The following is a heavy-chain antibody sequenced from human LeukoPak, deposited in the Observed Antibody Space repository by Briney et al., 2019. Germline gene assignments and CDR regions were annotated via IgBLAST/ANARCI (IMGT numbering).Heavy chain of an antibody. CDR2: ISSSSSYT. CDR1: GFTFSDYY. D-gene: IGHD5-18*01. J-gene: IGHJ6*02. Sequence: KPGGSLRLSCAASGFTFSDYYMSWIRQAPGKGLEWVSYISSSSSYTNYADSVKGRFTISRDNAKNSLYLQMNSLRAEDTAVYYCARDRIEDTAMVDPYYYYYYGMDVWGQGTTVTVSS. V-gene: IGHV3-11*06. CDR3: ARDRIEDTAMVDPYYYYYYGMDV.